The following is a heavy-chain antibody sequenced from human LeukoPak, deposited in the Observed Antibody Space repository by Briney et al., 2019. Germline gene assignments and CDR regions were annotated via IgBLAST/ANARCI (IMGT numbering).Heavy chain of an antibody. J-gene: IGHJ4*02. CDR3: VRGHNSFDY. D-gene: IGHD1-14*01. CDR1: GFTLSDHY. CDR2: TRDRTHSYST. Sequence: GGSLRLSCAASGFTLSDHYMDWVRQAPRKGLEWVGRTRDRTHSYSTEYAASVKGRFTISRDDSRNSFYLQMNSLKTEDTAVYYCVRGHNSFDYWGRGTLVTVSS. V-gene: IGHV3-72*01.